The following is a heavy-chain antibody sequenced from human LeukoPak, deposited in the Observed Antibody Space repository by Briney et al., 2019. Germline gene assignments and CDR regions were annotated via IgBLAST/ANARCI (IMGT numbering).Heavy chain of an antibody. D-gene: IGHD2-21*02. CDR2: IYTTGGP. CDR3: ARVEPIVVVTATPYYFDY. Sequence: SETLSLTCTVSGGSINNYYWSWIRKTAGKGLEWVGRIYTTGGPDYNPSLESRVSISVDTSKNQFSLKLSSVTAADTAVYYCARVEPIVVVTATPYYFDYWGQGTLVTVSS. CDR1: GGSINNYY. V-gene: IGHV4-4*07. J-gene: IGHJ4*02.